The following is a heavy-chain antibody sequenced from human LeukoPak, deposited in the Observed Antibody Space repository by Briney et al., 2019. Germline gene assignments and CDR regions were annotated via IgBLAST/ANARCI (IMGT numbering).Heavy chain of an antibody. CDR3: VRNLRYCSDGSCSH. CDR1: GFTVRSSH. J-gene: IGHJ4*02. V-gene: IGHV3-66*01. Sequence: PGGSLRLSCAAAGFTVRSSHMYWVRQAPGKGLEWVSVIYNGDGTGYADSVKGRFTISRDNSQNTVSLQMDSLRVEDTAVYFCVRNLRYCSDGSCSHWGQGTRVTVSS. D-gene: IGHD2-15*01. CDR2: IYNGDGT.